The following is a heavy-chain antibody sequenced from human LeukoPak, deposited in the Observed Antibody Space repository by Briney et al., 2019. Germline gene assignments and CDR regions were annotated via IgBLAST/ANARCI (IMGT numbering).Heavy chain of an antibody. J-gene: IGHJ4*02. CDR2: IIEDGSQK. CDR1: GFTFNRNC. CDR3: ARDPMVRGIIWYYFDY. D-gene: IGHD3-10*01. Sequence: PGGSLRLSCAASGFTFNRNCMSWVRQAPGTGLEWVAYIIEDGSQKYYVDSVKGRFTISRDNAKKSLYLQMNSLRAEDTAVYYCARDPMVRGIIWYYFDYWGQGTLVTVSS. V-gene: IGHV3-7*01.